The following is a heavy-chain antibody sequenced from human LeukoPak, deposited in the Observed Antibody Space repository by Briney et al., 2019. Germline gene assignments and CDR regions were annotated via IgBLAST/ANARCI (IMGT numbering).Heavy chain of an antibody. CDR1: GYTFTSYA. CDR2: INTNTGNP. J-gene: IGHJ4*02. CDR3: ARDQDPYGDYVCFDY. Sequence: GASVKVSCKASGYTFTSYAMNWVRQAPGQGLEWMGWINTNTGNPTYAQGFTGRFVFSLDTSVSTAYLQISSLKAEDTAVYYCARDQDPYGDYVCFDYWGQGTLVTVSS. D-gene: IGHD4-17*01. V-gene: IGHV7-4-1*02.